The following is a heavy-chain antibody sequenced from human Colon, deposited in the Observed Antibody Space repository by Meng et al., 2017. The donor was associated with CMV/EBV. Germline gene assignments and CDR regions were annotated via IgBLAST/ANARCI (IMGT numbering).Heavy chain of an antibody. V-gene: IGHV4-31*02. CDR2: IYYSGST. CDR1: GGSISSGGYY. CDR3: ARDKSGDGGKGGFDY. J-gene: IGHJ4*02. Sequence: SGGSISSGGYYWRWIRQHPGKGLEWIGYIYYSGSTYYNPSLKSRVTISVDTSKNQFSLKLSSVTAADTAVYYCARDKSGDGGKGGFDYWGQGTLVTVSS. D-gene: IGHD2-15*01.